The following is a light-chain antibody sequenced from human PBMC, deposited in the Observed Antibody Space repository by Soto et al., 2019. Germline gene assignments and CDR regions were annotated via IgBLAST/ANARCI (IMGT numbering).Light chain of an antibody. V-gene: IGLV1-51*01. CDR3: GTWDSSLSAGQVV. Sequence: QSVLTQPPSVSAAPGQKVTISCSGSNSNIGNNYVSWYQQLPGTAPKLLIYDNNKRPSGIPDRFSGSKSGTSATLGITGLQTGDEAEYYCGTWDSSLSAGQVVFGGGTKLTVL. CDR1: NSNIGNNY. CDR2: DNN. J-gene: IGLJ2*01.